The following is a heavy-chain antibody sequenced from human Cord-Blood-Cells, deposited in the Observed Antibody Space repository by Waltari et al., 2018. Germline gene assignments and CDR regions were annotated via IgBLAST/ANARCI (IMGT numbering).Heavy chain of an antibody. D-gene: IGHD1-20*01. V-gene: IGHV4-34*01. CDR2: INHSGST. CDR1: GGSFSGYY. J-gene: IGHJ2*01. CDR3: ARDPAYKSARLNWYVDL. Sequence: QVQLQQWGAGLLKPSETLSLTCAVYGGSFSGYYWSWIRQPPGKGLEWIGEINHSGSTNYNPPLTLLVTVSVDTSRNQLSLKLSSGTAADTAVYYCARDPAYKSARLNWYVDLWGGGTLVTVAS.